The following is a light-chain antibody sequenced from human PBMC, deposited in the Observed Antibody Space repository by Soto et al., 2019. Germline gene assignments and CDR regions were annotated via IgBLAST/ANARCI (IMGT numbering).Light chain of an antibody. V-gene: IGKV2-28*01. Sequence: DIVMTQSPLSLPVTPGEPAAISCRSSECLLHSNGNNYLDWYLQKPGQSPHLLIYLGSNRASGVPDRFSGSGSGTDFTLKISRVEAEDVGVYFCMQALQTPWTFGQGTKVEIK. CDR1: ECLLHSNGNNY. J-gene: IGKJ1*01. CDR3: MQALQTPWT. CDR2: LGS.